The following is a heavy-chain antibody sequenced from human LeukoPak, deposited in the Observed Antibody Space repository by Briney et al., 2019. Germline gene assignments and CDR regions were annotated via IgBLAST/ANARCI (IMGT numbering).Heavy chain of an antibody. CDR1: GYTFTSYG. Sequence: ASVKASCKASGYTFTSYGISWVRQAPGQGLEWMGWISAYNGNTNYAQKLQGRVTMTTDTSTSTAYMELRSLRSDDTAVYYCARARSRYCSSTSCFPEGGYWGQGTLVTVSS. D-gene: IGHD2-2*01. CDR3: ARARSRYCSSTSCFPEGGY. J-gene: IGHJ4*02. CDR2: ISAYNGNT. V-gene: IGHV1-18*01.